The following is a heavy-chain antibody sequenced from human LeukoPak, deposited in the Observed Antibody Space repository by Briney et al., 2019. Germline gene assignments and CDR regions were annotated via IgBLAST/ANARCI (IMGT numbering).Heavy chain of an antibody. CDR2: ITSSSAYV. J-gene: IGHJ3*02. Sequence: PGGSLRLSCAASGFTFSTYNMNWVRQAPGKGLEWVSAITSSSAYVYYADSVKGRFTISRDYAKNSLYLQMNSLRAEDTAVYYCARELPPFSGNDAFDIWGQGTMVTVSS. V-gene: IGHV3-21*01. CDR3: ARELPPFSGNDAFDI. D-gene: IGHD2-15*01. CDR1: GFTFSTYN.